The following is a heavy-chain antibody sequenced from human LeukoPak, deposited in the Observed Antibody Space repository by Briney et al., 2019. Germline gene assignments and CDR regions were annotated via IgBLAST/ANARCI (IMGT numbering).Heavy chain of an antibody. Sequence: PSETLSLTCTVSGGSITSNHYYWGWISQPPGKRLEWIGSIPYGGSTHYNPSLKSRVTMSVDTSKNQFSLKLRSVTATDTAVYHCATSPGADSGGDHWFDPWGQGTLVTVSS. CDR3: ATSPGADSGGDHWFDP. V-gene: IGHV4-39*01. CDR2: IPYGGST. CDR1: GGSITSNHYY. J-gene: IGHJ5*02. D-gene: IGHD4-23*01.